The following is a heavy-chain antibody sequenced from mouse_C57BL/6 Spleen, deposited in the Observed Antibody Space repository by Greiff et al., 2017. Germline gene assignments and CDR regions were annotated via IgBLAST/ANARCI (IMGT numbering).Heavy chain of an antibody. J-gene: IGHJ2*01. CDR3: VAKSYFDD. V-gene: IGHV1-26*01. CDR1: GYTFTDYY. Sequence: LVKPGASVKISCKASGYTFTDYYMNWVKQSHGKSLEWIGDINPNNGGTSYNQKFKGKATLTVDKSSSTAYMEIRSLTSEDSAVYYCVAKSYFDDWGQGTTLTVSS. CDR2: INPNNGGT.